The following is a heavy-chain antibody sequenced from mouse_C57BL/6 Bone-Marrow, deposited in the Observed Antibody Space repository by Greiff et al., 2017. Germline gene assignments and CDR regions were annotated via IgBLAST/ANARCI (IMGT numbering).Heavy chain of an antibody. J-gene: IGHJ4*01. CDR3: TRGEDGNYAMDY. Sequence: DVMLVESGEGLVKPGGSLKLSCAASGFTFSSYAMSWVRQTPEKRLEWVAYISSGGDYIYYADTVKGRFTISRDNARNTLYLQMSSLKSEDTAMYYCTRGEDGNYAMDYWGQGTSVTVSS. D-gene: IGHD2-1*01. CDR1: GFTFSSYA. CDR2: ISSGGDYI. V-gene: IGHV5-9-1*02.